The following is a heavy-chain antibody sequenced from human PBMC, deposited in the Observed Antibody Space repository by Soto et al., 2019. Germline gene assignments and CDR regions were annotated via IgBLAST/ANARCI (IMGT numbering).Heavy chain of an antibody. Sequence: QVQLVQSGAEVKKPGASVKVSCKASGYTFTSYSISWVRQAPGQGLEWVGWISAYNGNTNYAQKLQGRVTMTTDTSTSTAYMELRSLRSDDTAVYYCARDGYYYDSSGAGYFDLWGRGTLVTVSS. CDR2: ISAYNGNT. V-gene: IGHV1-18*01. CDR3: ARDGYYYDSSGAGYFDL. J-gene: IGHJ2*01. D-gene: IGHD3-22*01. CDR1: GYTFTSYS.